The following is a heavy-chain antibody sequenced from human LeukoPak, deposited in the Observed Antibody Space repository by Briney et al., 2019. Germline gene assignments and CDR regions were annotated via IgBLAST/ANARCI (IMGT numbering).Heavy chain of an antibody. CDR2: IGTAGDT. V-gene: IGHV3-13*01. J-gene: IGHJ4*02. CDR1: GFTFSSYD. CDR3: ARGSYYYDSSGYYYEGYFDY. D-gene: IGHD3-22*01. Sequence: GGSLRLSCAASGFTFSSYDMHWVRQATGKGLEWVSAIGTAGDTYYPGSVKGRFTISRENAKNSLYLQTNSLRAGDTAVYYCARGSYYYDSSGYYYEGYFDYWGQGTLVTVSS.